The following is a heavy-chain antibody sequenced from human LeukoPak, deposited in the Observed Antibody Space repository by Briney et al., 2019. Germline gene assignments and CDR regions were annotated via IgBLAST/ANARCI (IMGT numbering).Heavy chain of an antibody. Sequence: PGGSLRLSCAATGFTFTSYAMTWVRQAPGKGLEWVSTIRASGDSTYYADSVKGRLTISRDNSKNTLYLQMNSLRAEDTAVYYCAKVGYSSWFDPWGQGTLVTVSS. CDR1: GFTFTSYA. CDR3: AKVGYSSWFDP. CDR2: IRASGDST. V-gene: IGHV3-23*01. D-gene: IGHD6-13*01. J-gene: IGHJ5*02.